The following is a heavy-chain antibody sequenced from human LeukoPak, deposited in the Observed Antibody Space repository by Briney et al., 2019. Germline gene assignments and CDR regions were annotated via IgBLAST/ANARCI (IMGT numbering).Heavy chain of an antibody. D-gene: IGHD3-3*01. Sequence: ASVKVSCKASGYTFTSYDINWVRQATGQGLEWMGWMNPNSGNTGYVQKFQGRVTMTRNTSISTAYMELSSLRSEDTAVYYCARASYYDFWSGSYYYYYMDVWGKGTTVTVSS. CDR2: MNPNSGNT. CDR3: ARASYYDFWSGSYYYYYMDV. J-gene: IGHJ6*03. V-gene: IGHV1-8*01. CDR1: GYTFTSYD.